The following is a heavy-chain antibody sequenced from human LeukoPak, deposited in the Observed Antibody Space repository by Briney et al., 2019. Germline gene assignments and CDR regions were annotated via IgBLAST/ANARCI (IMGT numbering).Heavy chain of an antibody. D-gene: IGHD2-8*01. CDR3: AKDLQSMGVH. Sequence: GGSLRLSCAVSGFSSSDYYMRWVRQAPGKGLEWVANIKLDGSETYYVDSVKGRFTISRDNAKNSVYLQMNSLRAEDTALYYCAKDLQSMGVHWGQGTLVTVSS. V-gene: IGHV3-7*03. CDR2: IKLDGSET. J-gene: IGHJ4*02. CDR1: GFSSSDYY.